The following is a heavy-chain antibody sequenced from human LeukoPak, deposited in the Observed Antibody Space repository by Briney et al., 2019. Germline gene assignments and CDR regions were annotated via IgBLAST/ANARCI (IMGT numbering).Heavy chain of an antibody. CDR2: IYYSGST. D-gene: IGHD3-3*01. Sequence: PSETLSLTCTVSGGSISSYYWSWIRQPPGKGLEWIGYIYYSGSTNYNPSLKSRVTISVDTSKNQFSLKLSSVTAADTAVYYCARHVPIFGVVIMPYYYYGMDVWGQGTTVTVSS. V-gene: IGHV4-59*08. CDR1: GGSISSYY. J-gene: IGHJ6*02. CDR3: ARHVPIFGVVIMPYYYYGMDV.